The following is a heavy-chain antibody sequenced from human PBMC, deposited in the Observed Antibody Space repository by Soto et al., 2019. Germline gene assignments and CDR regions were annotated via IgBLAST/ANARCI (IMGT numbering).Heavy chain of an antibody. CDR2: IWYDGSNK. J-gene: IGHJ3*02. D-gene: IGHD3-10*01. Sequence: QVQLVESGGGVVQPGRSLRLSCAASGFTFSSYGMHWVRQAPGKGLEWVAVIWYDGSNKYYADSVKGRFTISRDNSKNTLYLQMNSLRADDTAVYYCARGGYGSRRVASASDAFDIWGQGTMVTVSS. V-gene: IGHV3-33*01. CDR1: GFTFSSYG. CDR3: ARGGYGSRRVASASDAFDI.